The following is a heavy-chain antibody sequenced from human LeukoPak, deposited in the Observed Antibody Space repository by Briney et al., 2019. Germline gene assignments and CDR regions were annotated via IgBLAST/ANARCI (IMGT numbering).Heavy chain of an antibody. CDR1: GFTFSSYA. CDR3: AKDRVAAAGTPIYGMDV. J-gene: IGHJ6*02. V-gene: IGHV3-23*01. D-gene: IGHD6-13*01. CDR2: ISGSGGST. Sequence: GGSLRLSCAASGFTFSSYAMSWVRQAPGKGLEWDSAISGSGGSTYYADSVKGRFTISRDNSKNTLYLQMNSLRADDTAVYYCAKDRVAAAGTPIYGMDVWGQGTTVTV.